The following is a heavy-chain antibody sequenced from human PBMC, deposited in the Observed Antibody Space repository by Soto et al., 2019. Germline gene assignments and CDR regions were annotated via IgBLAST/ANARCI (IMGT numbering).Heavy chain of an antibody. J-gene: IGHJ3*02. CDR1: GGSFSTYY. CDR2: INHSGNN. V-gene: IGHV4-34*01. D-gene: IGHD3-9*01. Sequence: QLQQWGAGLLKPSETLSLTCVVSGGSFSTYYYNWIRQSPGKGLEWIGEINHSGNNNYSPSLKSRVTMSLDTSKNQCPLKLTSVTAADTAVYYCARGGSNDWQVALDIWGQGTMVTVSS. CDR3: ARGGSNDWQVALDI.